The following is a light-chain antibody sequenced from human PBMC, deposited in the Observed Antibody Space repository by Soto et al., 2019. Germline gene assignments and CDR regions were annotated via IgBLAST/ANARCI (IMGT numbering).Light chain of an antibody. CDR2: GTS. CDR1: QSVSGTY. V-gene: IGKV3-20*01. J-gene: IGKJ2*01. Sequence: EIVLTQSPGTLSLSLGERATLSCRASQSVSGTYSAWYQQKPGQAPRLLIYGTSNRAAGIPDRFGGSGSGTDFSLTISRLEPEDFAVYYCQHYGSSPPDTFGQGTKLEIK. CDR3: QHYGSSPPDT.